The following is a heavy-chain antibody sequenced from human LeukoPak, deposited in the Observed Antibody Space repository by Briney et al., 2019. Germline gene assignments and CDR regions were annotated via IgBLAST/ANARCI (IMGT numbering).Heavy chain of an antibody. CDR3: VRGSALDI. V-gene: IGHV6-1*01. Sequence: SQTLSLTCAISGDSVSSNNAAWTWIRQSPSSGLEWLGRTYYRSRWFTDYALSVKSRITINPDTSRNQFSLQLNSVSPEDTAVYYCVRGSALDIWGQGTMVTVSS. J-gene: IGHJ3*02. CDR1: GDSVSSNNAA. CDR2: TYYRSRWFT.